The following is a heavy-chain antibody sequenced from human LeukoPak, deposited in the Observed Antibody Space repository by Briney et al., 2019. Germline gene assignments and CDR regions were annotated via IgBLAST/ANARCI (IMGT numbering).Heavy chain of an antibody. J-gene: IGHJ4*02. CDR3: ARDLRVRYFDWLLEDY. V-gene: IGHV3-30*04. Sequence: GGSLRLSCAASGFTFSSYAMHWVRQAPGKGLEWVAVISYDGSNKYYADSVKGRFTISRDNAKNSLYLQMNSLRAEDTAVYYCARDLRVRYFDWLLEDYWGQGTLVTVSS. CDR1: GFTFSSYA. D-gene: IGHD3-9*01. CDR2: ISYDGSNK.